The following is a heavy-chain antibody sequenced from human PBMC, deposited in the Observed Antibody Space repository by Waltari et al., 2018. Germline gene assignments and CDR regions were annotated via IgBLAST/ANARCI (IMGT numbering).Heavy chain of an antibody. D-gene: IGHD3-16*01. CDR3: ARGPPISAKWELCWFDY. CDR2: IYRGWSA. Sequence: EVQVVESGGGLIQPGGSLRLSCAASGFAVSDNYMSWVRQAPGKGLEWVAVIYRGWSAYYADAVKGRFTISRDSSENTFYLQMSSLGVEDTAVYYCARGPPISAKWELCWFDYWGQGTLVTVSS. J-gene: IGHJ4*02. CDR1: GFAVSDNY. V-gene: IGHV3-53*01.